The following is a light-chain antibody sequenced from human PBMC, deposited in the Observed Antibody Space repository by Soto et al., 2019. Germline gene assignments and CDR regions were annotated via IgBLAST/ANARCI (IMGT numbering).Light chain of an antibody. Sequence: DIQMTQSPSTLSASVGDRVIITCPASQGISSWLAWYQQKPGKAPNLLIYRASTLKSGIPSRFSGSGSGTEFTLTISSLQPDDFATYYCQQYDRASWTFGQGTKVEIK. J-gene: IGKJ1*01. CDR2: RAS. CDR1: QGISSW. V-gene: IGKV1-5*03. CDR3: QQYDRASWT.